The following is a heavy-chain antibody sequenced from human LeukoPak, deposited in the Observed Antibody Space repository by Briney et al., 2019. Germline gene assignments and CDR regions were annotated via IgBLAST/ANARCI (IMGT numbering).Heavy chain of an antibody. CDR2: IWDDGSNK. J-gene: IGHJ4*02. D-gene: IGHD6-19*01. CDR3: ARDHSSGWYSDYFDY. CDR1: GFTFSSYG. V-gene: IGHV3-33*01. Sequence: AGRSLRLSCAASGFTFSSYGMHWVRQAPGKGLEWVAVIWDDGSNKYYADSVKGRFTISRDNSKNTLYLQMNSLRAEDTAVYYCARDHSSGWYSDYFDYWGQGTLVTVSS.